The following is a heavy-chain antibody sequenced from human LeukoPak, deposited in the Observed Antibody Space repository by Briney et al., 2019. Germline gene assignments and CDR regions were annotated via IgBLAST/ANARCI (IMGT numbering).Heavy chain of an antibody. Sequence: SETLSLTCAVYGGTFSGYYWSWMRQPPGKGLEWMGEINHSGSTNYNPSLKSRVTISIDTSKDQFSLKLSSVPAADTAVYYCARVEDVRYYDSSGYFRYWGQGTLVTVSS. J-gene: IGHJ4*02. CDR3: ARVEDVRYYDSSGYFRY. D-gene: IGHD3-22*01. CDR2: INHSGST. V-gene: IGHV4-34*01. CDR1: GGTFSGYY.